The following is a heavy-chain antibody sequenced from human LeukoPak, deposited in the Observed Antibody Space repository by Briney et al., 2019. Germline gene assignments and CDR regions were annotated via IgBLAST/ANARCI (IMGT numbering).Heavy chain of an antibody. CDR2: IYSGGST. V-gene: IGHV3-66*01. J-gene: IGHJ4*02. D-gene: IGHD2-21*02. CDR1: GFTVSSNY. Sequence: GGSLRLSCGASGFTVSSNYMSWVRQAPGKGLEWVSVIYSGGSTYYADSVKGRFTISRDNSKNTLYLQMNSLRAEDTAVYYCARGAYCGGDCYLYWGQGTLVTVSS. CDR3: ARGAYCGGDCYLY.